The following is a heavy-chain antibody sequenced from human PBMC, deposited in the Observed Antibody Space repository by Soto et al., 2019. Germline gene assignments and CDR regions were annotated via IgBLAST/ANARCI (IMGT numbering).Heavy chain of an antibody. D-gene: IGHD2-8*01. CDR2: IIPIFGTA. CDR1: GGTFSSYA. Sequence: QVQLVQSGAEVKKPGSSVKVSCKASGGTFSSYAISWVRQAPGQGLEWMGGIIPIFGTANYAQKFQARVTITADESTSTAYMELSSLRSEDTAVYYCAGRGYCTNGVCYPIGYYYGMDVWGQGTTVTVSS. J-gene: IGHJ6*02. CDR3: AGRGYCTNGVCYPIGYYYGMDV. V-gene: IGHV1-69*01.